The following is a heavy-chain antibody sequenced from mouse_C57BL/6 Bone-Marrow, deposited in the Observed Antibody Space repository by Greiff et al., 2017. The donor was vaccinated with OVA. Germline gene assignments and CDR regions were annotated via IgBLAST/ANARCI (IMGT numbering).Heavy chain of an antibody. J-gene: IGHJ3*01. CDR1: GFTFSDYG. D-gene: IGHD1-1*02. CDR2: ISSGSSTI. Sequence: EVKLVESGGGLVKPGGSLKLSCAASGFTFSDYGMHWVRQAPEKGLEWVAYISSGSSTIYYADTVKGRFTISRDNAKNTLFLQMTSLRSEDTAMYYCVYYPFAYWGQGTLVTVSA. CDR3: VYYPFAY. V-gene: IGHV5-17*01.